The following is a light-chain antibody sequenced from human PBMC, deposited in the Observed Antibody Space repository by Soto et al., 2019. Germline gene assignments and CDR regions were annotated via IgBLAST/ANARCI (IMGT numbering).Light chain of an antibody. CDR1: QSITNF. J-gene: IGKJ4*01. CDR2: AAS. V-gene: IGKV1-39*01. Sequence: DIQMTQSPSSLSASIGDKVTITCRANQSITNFLNWYQKKPGEVPKLLIYAASRFQSGVPSRFSGSGSGTDFALTINSLQPEDFATYYCQQSYTTPRLSFGGGTRLEIK. CDR3: QQSYTTPRLS.